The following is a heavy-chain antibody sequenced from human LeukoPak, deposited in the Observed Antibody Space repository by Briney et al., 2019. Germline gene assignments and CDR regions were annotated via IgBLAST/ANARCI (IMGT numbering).Heavy chain of an antibody. V-gene: IGHV3-21*01. CDR2: ITSSGAYI. CDR1: GFTVSSND. J-gene: IGHJ6*03. D-gene: IGHD1-26*01. Sequence: GGSLRLSCAASGFTVSSNDMNWVRQAPGKALEWVSSITSSGAYIFYADSVKGRFTISRDNAKDSLYLQMNSLGPEDTAVYYCARDPYSGNYGNYYYYYMDVWGKGTTVTISS. CDR3: ARDPYSGNYGNYYYYYMDV.